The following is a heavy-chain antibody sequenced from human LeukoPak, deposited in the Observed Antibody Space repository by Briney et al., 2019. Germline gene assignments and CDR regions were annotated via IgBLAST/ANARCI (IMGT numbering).Heavy chain of an antibody. Sequence: GGSLRLSCAASGFTFSSYDMHWVRQATGKGLEWVSAIGTAGDTYYPGSVKGRLTISRENAKNSLYLQMNSLRAGDTAVYYCARANSYGYVDYWGQGTLVTVSS. CDR1: GFTFSSYD. CDR2: IGTAGDT. V-gene: IGHV3-13*01. D-gene: IGHD5-18*01. CDR3: ARANSYGYVDY. J-gene: IGHJ4*02.